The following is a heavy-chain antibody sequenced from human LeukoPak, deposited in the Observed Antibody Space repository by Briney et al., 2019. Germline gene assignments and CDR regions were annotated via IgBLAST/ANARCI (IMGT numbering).Heavy chain of an antibody. CDR3: ARGHNSGSYYYMDV. Sequence: PGGSLRLSCEASGFIFINYAMNWVRQAPGKGPEWVSGFTGGGGAYYADSVRERFTISRDNSMNTLSLHMNSLRAEDTAIYYCARGHNSGSYYYMDVWGKGTTVTVSS. V-gene: IGHV3-23*01. CDR2: FTGGGGA. J-gene: IGHJ6*03. D-gene: IGHD6-19*01. CDR1: GFIFINYA.